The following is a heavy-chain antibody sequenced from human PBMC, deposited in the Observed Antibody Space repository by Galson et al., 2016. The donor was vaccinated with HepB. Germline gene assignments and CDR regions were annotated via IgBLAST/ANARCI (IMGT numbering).Heavy chain of an antibody. CDR3: AREWFVYQLLPGMDV. V-gene: IGHV1-69*10. CDR2: IIPILGKG. D-gene: IGHD2-2*01. Sequence: SVKVSCKASGDTFSSYGFSWVRQAPGQGLEWMGGIIPILGKGNYAQTFQGRVTITADESKTTAYKELSSLRSDDTAVYYCAREWFVYQLLPGMDVWGQGTTVTVSS. CDR1: GDTFSSYG. J-gene: IGHJ6*02.